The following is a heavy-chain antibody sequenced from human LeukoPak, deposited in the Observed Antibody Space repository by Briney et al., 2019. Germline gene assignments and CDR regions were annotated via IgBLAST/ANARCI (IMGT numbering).Heavy chain of an antibody. V-gene: IGHV5-51*01. CDR2: IYPGDSDT. Sequence: GESLKISCKGFGYSFTSYWIGWVRQMPGKGLEWMGIIYPGDSDTRYSPSFQGQVTISADKSISTAYLQWSSLKASDTAMYYCASRYSSSLDAFDIWGQGTMVTVSS. J-gene: IGHJ3*02. D-gene: IGHD6-13*01. CDR3: ASRYSSSLDAFDI. CDR1: GYSFTSYW.